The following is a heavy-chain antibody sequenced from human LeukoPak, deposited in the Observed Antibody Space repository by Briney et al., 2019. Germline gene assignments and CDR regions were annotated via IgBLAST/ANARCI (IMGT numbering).Heavy chain of an antibody. CDR2: ISGSSSNI. CDR1: GFTFRIHN. D-gene: IGHD6-19*01. J-gene: IGHJ4*02. V-gene: IGHV3-48*02. Sequence: PGRSLRLSCAASGFTFRIHNMNWVRQAPGKGLEWISYISGSSSNIYYADSVKGRFTIYRDNAENSLFLQMNRLRDDDTAVYYCARDPLSSVAGSYYFDYWGQGTLVTVSS. CDR3: ARDPLSSVAGSYYFDY.